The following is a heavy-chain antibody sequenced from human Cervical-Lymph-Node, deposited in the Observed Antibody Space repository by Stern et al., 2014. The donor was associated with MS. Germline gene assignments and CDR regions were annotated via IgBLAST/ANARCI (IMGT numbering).Heavy chain of an antibody. J-gene: IGHJ4*02. D-gene: IGHD5-24*01. Sequence: QVQLQESGPGLVKPSQTLSLTCTVSGGSISGGSYYWSWIRQPAGKGLEWIGRIDPGGTTTYTPPLKSRVPISVDTSKNQFSLKLSSVPAADTAVYYCARVSVRGGLSVFFDYWGQGTLVTVSS. CDR1: GGSISGGSYY. CDR3: ARVSVRGGLSVFFDY. V-gene: IGHV4-61*02. CDR2: IDPGGTT.